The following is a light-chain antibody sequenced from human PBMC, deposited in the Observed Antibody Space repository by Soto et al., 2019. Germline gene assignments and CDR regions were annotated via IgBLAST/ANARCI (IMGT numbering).Light chain of an antibody. J-gene: IGLJ1*01. V-gene: IGLV2-14*01. CDR2: NDR. CDR1: SSDVGGYNY. Sequence: QSVLTQPASVSGSPGQSITISCTGTSSDVGGYNYVSWNQQHPGKAPKLMINNDRNRPSGVSNRYSGSKSGNTASLTISGLQAEDEADYYCSSYTSSSTGVFGTGTKVTVL. CDR3: SSYTSSSTGV.